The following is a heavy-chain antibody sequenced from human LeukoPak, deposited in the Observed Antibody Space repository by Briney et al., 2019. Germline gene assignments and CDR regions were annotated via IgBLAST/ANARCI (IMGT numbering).Heavy chain of an antibody. D-gene: IGHD2-2*01. J-gene: IGHJ6*03. Sequence: GASVKVSCKASGYTFTGYYMHWVRQAPGQGLEWMGWINPNSGGTNYAQKFQGRVTMTEDTSTDTAYMELSSLRSEDTAVYYCARALLGYCSSTSCRPHYYYYMDVWGKGTTVTVSS. CDR3: ARALLGYCSSTSCRPHYYYYMDV. V-gene: IGHV1-2*02. CDR1: GYTFTGYY. CDR2: INPNSGGT.